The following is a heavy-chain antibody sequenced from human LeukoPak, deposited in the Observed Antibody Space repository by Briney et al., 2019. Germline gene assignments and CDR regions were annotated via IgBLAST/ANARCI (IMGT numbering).Heavy chain of an antibody. D-gene: IGHD6-19*01. V-gene: IGHV3-7*03. CDR3: ARSNSGWYTNWFDP. J-gene: IGHJ5*02. CDR1: GFTFSSYW. Sequence: PGGSLRLSCAASGFTFSSYWMSWVRQAPGKGLEWVANIKQDGSEKYYVDSVKGRFTISRDNAKNSLYLQMNSLRAEDTALYFCARSNSGWYTNWFDPWGQGTLVTVSS. CDR2: IKQDGSEK.